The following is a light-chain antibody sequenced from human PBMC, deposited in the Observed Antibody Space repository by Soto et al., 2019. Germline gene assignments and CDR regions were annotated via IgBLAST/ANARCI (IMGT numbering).Light chain of an antibody. J-gene: IGKJ4*01. Sequence: EIVLTQSPATLSLSPGERATLSCRASQSVSSYLAWYQQKPGQAPRLLIYDASNRATGIPARFSGSGSGTDCTLTISSLEPEDVAVYYCQQRSNWPPLTFGGGTKVEIK. CDR1: QSVSSY. CDR2: DAS. CDR3: QQRSNWPPLT. V-gene: IGKV3-11*01.